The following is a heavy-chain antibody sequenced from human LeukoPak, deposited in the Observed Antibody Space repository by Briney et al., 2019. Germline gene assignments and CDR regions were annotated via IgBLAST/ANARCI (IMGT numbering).Heavy chain of an antibody. CDR3: AKDLGWELPAEAY. V-gene: IGHV3-23*01. CDR1: GFTFKSYV. J-gene: IGHJ4*02. D-gene: IGHD1-26*01. Sequence: PGGSLRLSCVASGFTFKSYVMNWVRQAPGKGLEWLATIYGSGVSISYADSVKGRFTISIDNSNNTLYLQMNSLRVEDTAIYNCAKDLGWELPAEAYWGQGILVTVSS. CDR2: IYGSGVSI.